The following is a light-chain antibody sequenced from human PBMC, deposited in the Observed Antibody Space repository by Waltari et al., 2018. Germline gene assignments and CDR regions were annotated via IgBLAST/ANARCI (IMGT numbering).Light chain of an antibody. Sequence: DIVMTQSPDSLAVPLGERATINCQSSQSVLYSSNNKNYLAWYQQKPGQPPKLLIYWASTRESGVPDRFSGRGSGTDFTLTISGLQAEDVAVYYCQQYYTTPYTFGQGTKLEIK. CDR3: QQYYTTPYT. V-gene: IGKV4-1*01. CDR2: WAS. J-gene: IGKJ2*01. CDR1: QSVLYSSNNKNY.